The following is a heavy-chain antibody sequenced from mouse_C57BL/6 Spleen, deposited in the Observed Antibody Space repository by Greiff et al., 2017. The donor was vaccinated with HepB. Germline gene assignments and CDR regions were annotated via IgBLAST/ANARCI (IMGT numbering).Heavy chain of an antibody. V-gene: IGHV7-1*01. CDR1: GFTFSDFY. CDR2: SRNKANDYTT. J-gene: IGHJ1*03. D-gene: IGHD1-1*01. Sequence: EVQRVESGGGLVQSGRSLRLSCATSGFTFSDFYMEWVRQAPGKGLEWIAASRNKANDYTTEYSASVKGRFIVSRDTSQSILYLQMNALRAEDTAIYYCARDADYYGSSPYWYFDVWGTGTTVTVSS. CDR3: ARDADYYGSSPYWYFDV.